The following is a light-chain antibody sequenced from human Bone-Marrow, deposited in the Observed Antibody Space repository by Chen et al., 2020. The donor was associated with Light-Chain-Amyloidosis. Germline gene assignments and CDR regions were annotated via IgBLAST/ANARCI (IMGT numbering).Light chain of an antibody. Sequence: QSALTQPASVSWSPGHSIAISCTGASSDIGGYNFFSWYQQHSGKAPKLILYEVSKRPSGVSSRFSGSKSGDTASLTISGLQPEDEADYYCSSYTTSTTWVFGGGTKLTVL. V-gene: IGLV2-14*01. CDR1: SSDIGGYNF. J-gene: IGLJ3*02. CDR2: EVS. CDR3: SSYTTSTTWV.